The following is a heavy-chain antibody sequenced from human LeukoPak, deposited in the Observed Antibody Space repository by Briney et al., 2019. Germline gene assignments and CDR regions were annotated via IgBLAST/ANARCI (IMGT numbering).Heavy chain of an antibody. Sequence: GGSLRLSCAASGFTFSSYWMHWVRQAPGKGLVWVSRINSDGSSTSYANSVKGRFTISRDNAKNTLYLQMNSLRAEDTAVYYCARGPYGDHNFDYWGQGTLVTVSS. V-gene: IGHV3-74*01. D-gene: IGHD4-17*01. CDR1: GFTFSSYW. J-gene: IGHJ4*02. CDR3: ARGPYGDHNFDY. CDR2: INSDGSST.